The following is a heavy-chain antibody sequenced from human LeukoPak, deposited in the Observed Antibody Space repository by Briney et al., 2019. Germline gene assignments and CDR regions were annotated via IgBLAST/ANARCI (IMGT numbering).Heavy chain of an antibody. J-gene: IGHJ4*02. D-gene: IGHD3-10*01. Sequence: PGGSLRLSCGASGFTFSSYGMGWVREAPGEGVEWVSAISGSGGSTYYADSVKGRFTISRDNTKTTLYLQMNSLRAEDTAVYYCAKGSVLAELLYVVYWGQGTLVTVSS. CDR1: GFTFSSYG. V-gene: IGHV3-23*01. CDR2: ISGSGGST. CDR3: AKGSVLAELLYVVY.